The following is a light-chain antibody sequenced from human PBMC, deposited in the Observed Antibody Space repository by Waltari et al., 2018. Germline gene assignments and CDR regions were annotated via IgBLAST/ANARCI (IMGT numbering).Light chain of an antibody. J-gene: IGLJ3*02. Sequence: FLLTQPHSVSESPGQTVIISCTRSTGSIVTKYVQWYQQRPGSAPTLVIYEDNKRPSGVPDRFAASIDSSSNSASLSISGLRSEDEADYYCQSYDTINWVFGGGTRLTVL. CDR2: EDN. CDR1: TGSIVTKY. V-gene: IGLV6-57*03. CDR3: QSYDTINWV.